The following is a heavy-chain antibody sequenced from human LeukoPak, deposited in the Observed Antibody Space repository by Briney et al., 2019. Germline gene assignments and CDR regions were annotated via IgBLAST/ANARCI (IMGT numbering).Heavy chain of an antibody. J-gene: IGHJ5*02. V-gene: IGHV5-51*01. CDR1: GYSFTSYW. CDR2: IYPGDSDT. Sequence: GESLKISCKGSGYSFTSYWIGWVRQMPGKGLEWMGIIYPGDSDTRYSPSFQAQVTISADKSISTAYLLWSSLKASDTAMYYCARHRPQTTVTRGWFDPWGQGTLVTVSS. CDR3: ARHRPQTTVTRGWFDP. D-gene: IGHD4-17*01.